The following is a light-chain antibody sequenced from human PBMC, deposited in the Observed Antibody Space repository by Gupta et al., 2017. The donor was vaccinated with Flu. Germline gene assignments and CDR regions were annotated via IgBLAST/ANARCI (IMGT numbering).Light chain of an antibody. CDR2: GAS. CDR3: QQDNNWPKA. J-gene: IGKJ1*01. V-gene: IGKV3-15*01. CDR1: QSVSSN. Sequence: ETVTTQPPATLSVSPGERATLSCRASQSVSSNLAWYQQKPGQAPRLLIYGASTRATGIPARFSGSGSGTEFTLTISSLQSEDFAVYYCQQDNNWPKAFGQGTKVEIK.